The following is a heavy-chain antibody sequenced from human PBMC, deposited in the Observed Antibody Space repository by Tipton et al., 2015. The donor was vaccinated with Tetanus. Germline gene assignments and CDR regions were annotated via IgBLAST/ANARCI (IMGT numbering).Heavy chain of an antibody. V-gene: IGHV4-34*01. CDR2: IHPSGSI. D-gene: IGHD1-1*01. J-gene: IGHJ4*02. Sequence: AVYGGSFSGYYWSWIRQPPGKGLEWIGEIHPSGSINYNPSLKSRVTILVDTSENQFSLKLSSVTAADTAVYYCARGIDEYKSGNYWGQGTLVTVSS. CDR1: GGSFSGYY. CDR3: ARGIDEYKSGNY.